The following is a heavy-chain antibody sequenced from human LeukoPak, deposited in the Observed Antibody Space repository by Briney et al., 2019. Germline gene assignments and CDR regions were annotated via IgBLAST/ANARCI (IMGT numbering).Heavy chain of an antibody. Sequence: SETLSLTCTVSGGSISSSSYYWGWIRQPPGKGLEWIGSIYYSGSTSYNPSLKSRVTISVYTSKNQFSLKLSSVTAADTAVYYCARNSSGGWFDPWGQGTLVTVSS. CDR1: GGSISSSSYY. CDR3: ARNSSGGWFDP. D-gene: IGHD6-19*01. J-gene: IGHJ5*02. V-gene: IGHV4-39*01. CDR2: IYYSGST.